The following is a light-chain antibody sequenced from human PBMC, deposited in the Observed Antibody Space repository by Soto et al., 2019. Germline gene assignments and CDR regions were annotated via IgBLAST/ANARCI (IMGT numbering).Light chain of an antibody. Sequence: EIVMTQSPATLSESPGERATLSCRATQSVSSNLAWYQQKPGQAPRLLIYGASTRATGIPARFSGSGSGTEFTLTISSLQFEDFAVYYCQQYDNWPLTFGGGTKVDIK. J-gene: IGKJ4*01. CDR1: QSVSSN. V-gene: IGKV3-15*01. CDR3: QQYDNWPLT. CDR2: GAS.